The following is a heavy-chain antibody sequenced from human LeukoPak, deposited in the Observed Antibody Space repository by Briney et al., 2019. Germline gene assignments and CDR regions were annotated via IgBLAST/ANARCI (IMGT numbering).Heavy chain of an antibody. Sequence: GGSLRLSCAASGFTFSSYAMHWVRQAPGKGLEWVAVISYDGSNKYYADSVKGRFTISRDNAKNSLYLQMNRLRAEDTAVYYCALIPSFYYYYLDVWGKGTTVTVSS. CDR1: GFTFSSYA. V-gene: IGHV3-30*04. D-gene: IGHD3-16*01. CDR3: ALIPSFYYYYLDV. J-gene: IGHJ6*03. CDR2: ISYDGSNK.